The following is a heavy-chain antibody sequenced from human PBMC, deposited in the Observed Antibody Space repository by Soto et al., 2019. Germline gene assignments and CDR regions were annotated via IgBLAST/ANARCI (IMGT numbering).Heavy chain of an antibody. D-gene: IGHD4-17*01. CDR1: GGAVIGDY. V-gene: IGHV4-39*07. CDR3: ARVQIDYGERLDY. CDR2: ISYSGST. Sequence: SWSVSLTGALAGGAVIGDYRVVIRQPPGKGLEWVGSISYSGSTYYNPSLKSRVTISVDTSKNQFSLKLSSVTAADTAVYYCARVQIDYGERLDYWGQGTLVTVSS. J-gene: IGHJ4*02.